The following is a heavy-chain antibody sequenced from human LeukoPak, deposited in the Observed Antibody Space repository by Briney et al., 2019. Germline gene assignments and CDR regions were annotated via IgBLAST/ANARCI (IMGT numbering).Heavy chain of an antibody. D-gene: IGHD6-19*01. Sequence: ASVKVSCKASGYTFTGYYMHWVRQAPGQGLEWMGWINPNSGGTNYAQKFQGWVTMTRDTSISTAYMELSRLRSDDTAAYYCARAQIAVAGTPNNWFDPWGQGTLVTVSS. CDR3: ARAQIAVAGTPNNWFDP. J-gene: IGHJ5*02. CDR1: GYTFTGYY. CDR2: INPNSGGT. V-gene: IGHV1-2*04.